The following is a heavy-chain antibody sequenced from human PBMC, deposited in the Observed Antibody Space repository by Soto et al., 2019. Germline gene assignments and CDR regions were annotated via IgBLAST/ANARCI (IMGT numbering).Heavy chain of an antibody. Sequence: GASVKVSCKVSGHTLTEISMHWVRQAPGKGLEWMGGFDPEDGEIIYAQKFQGRVTMTEDTSTDTAYMELSSLRSEDTAVYYCATSPQMVLAPAAITDAFDIWG. D-gene: IGHD2-2*01. CDR2: FDPEDGEI. J-gene: IGHJ3*02. CDR3: ATSPQMVLAPAAITDAFDI. CDR1: GHTLTEIS. V-gene: IGHV1-24*01.